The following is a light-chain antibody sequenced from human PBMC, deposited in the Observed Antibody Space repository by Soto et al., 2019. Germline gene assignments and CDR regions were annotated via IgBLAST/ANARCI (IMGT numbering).Light chain of an antibody. CDR2: EVS. Sequence: QSALTQPASVSGSPGQSITISCTGARSDIGTYNYVSWYQQHPGRAPQLIIYEVSHRPSWVSDRFSGSKSGNTASLTISGLQTEDEADYYCPSYTGTTSCVFGTGTKLTVL. CDR1: RSDIGTYNY. J-gene: IGLJ1*01. V-gene: IGLV2-14*01. CDR3: PSYTGTTSCV.